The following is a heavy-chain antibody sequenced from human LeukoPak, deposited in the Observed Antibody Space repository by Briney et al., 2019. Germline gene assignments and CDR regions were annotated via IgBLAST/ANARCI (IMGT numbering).Heavy chain of an antibody. V-gene: IGHV4-59*08. CDR2: ISYSGST. CDR3: ARRPSSTWYFDY. Sequence: SETLSLTCTVSGGSISGYYWSWIRQPPGKGLEWIGYISYSGSTNCNPSLKSRVTTSVDTSKNQFSLKLSSVTAADTAVYYCARRPSSTWYFDYWGQGTLVTVSS. D-gene: IGHD6-6*01. CDR1: GGSISGYY. J-gene: IGHJ4*02.